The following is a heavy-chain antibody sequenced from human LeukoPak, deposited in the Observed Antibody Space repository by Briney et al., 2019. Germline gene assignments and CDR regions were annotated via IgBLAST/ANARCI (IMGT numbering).Heavy chain of an antibody. J-gene: IGHJ4*02. Sequence: SETLSLTCTVSGGSISSSSYYWGWIRQPPGKGLEGIGSFYYSGSTYYNPSLKSRVTISVDTSKNQLSLKLSSVTAADTAVYYCARPGYCSGGSCYYPLVYWGQGTLVTVSS. CDR1: GGSISSSSYY. D-gene: IGHD2-15*01. V-gene: IGHV4-39*01. CDR2: FYYSGST. CDR3: ARPGYCSGGSCYYPLVY.